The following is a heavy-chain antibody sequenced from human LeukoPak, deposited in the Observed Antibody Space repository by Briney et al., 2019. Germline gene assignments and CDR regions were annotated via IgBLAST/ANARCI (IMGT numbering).Heavy chain of an antibody. CDR1: GGSFSGYY. Sequence: SETLSLTCAVYGGSFSGYYWSWIRQPPGKVLEWLGEINHSGSTNYNPSLKSRVTISVDTSKNRFSLKLSSVTAADTAVYYCARGRRELLCFDYWGQGTLVTVSS. CDR2: INHSGST. J-gene: IGHJ4*02. D-gene: IGHD1-26*01. CDR3: ARGRRELLCFDY. V-gene: IGHV4-34*01.